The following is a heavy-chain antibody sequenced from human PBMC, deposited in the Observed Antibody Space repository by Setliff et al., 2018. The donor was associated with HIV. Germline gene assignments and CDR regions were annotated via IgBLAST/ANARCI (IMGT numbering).Heavy chain of an antibody. V-gene: IGHV1-69*10. CDR3: ARDLPYYYDSSGYYPVSSDAFDI. CDR2: IIPILGIA. D-gene: IGHD3-22*01. J-gene: IGHJ3*02. CDR1: GGTFSSYA. Sequence: GASVKVSCKASGGTFSSYAISWVRQAPGQGLEWMGGIIPILGIANYAQKFQGRVTMTTDTSTSTAYMELRSLRSDDTAVYYCARDLPYYYDSSGYYPVSSDAFDIWGQGTMVTVSS.